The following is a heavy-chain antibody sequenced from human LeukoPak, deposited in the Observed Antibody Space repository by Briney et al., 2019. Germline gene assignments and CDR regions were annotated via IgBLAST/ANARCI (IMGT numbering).Heavy chain of an antibody. D-gene: IGHD2-21*02. CDR2: ISYDGSNK. Sequence: PGGSLRLSCAASGFTFSSYGMHWVRQAPGKGLEWVAVISYDGSNKYYADSVKGRFTISRDNSKNTLYLQMNSLRAEDTAVYYCAKGTLPYCGGDCYPEDAFDIWGQGTMVTVSS. V-gene: IGHV3-30*18. CDR3: AKGTLPYCGGDCYPEDAFDI. J-gene: IGHJ3*02. CDR1: GFTFSSYG.